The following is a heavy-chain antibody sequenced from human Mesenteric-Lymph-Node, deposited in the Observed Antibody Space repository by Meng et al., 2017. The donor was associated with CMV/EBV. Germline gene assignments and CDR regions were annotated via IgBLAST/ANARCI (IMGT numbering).Heavy chain of an antibody. CDR3: ARDMGITIFGVVINREYFDY. CDR2: IKQDGSEK. J-gene: IGHJ4*02. Sequence: GESLKISCAASGSTFSSYTMDWVRQAPGKGLEWVANIKQDGSEKYYVDSVKGRFTISRDNAKNSLYLQMNSLRAEDTAVYYCARDMGITIFGVVINREYFDYWGQGTLVTVSS. D-gene: IGHD3-3*01. V-gene: IGHV3-7*01. CDR1: GSTFSSYT.